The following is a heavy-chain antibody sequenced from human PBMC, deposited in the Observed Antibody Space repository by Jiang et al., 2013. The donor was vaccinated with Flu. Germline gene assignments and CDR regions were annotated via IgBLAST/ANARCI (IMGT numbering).Heavy chain of an antibody. D-gene: IGHD6-13*01. CDR3: AKRCGYSSSWYGFCY. Sequence: GLVQPGRSLRLSCAASGFTFDDYAMHWVRQAPGKGLEWVSGISWNSGSIGYADSVKGRFTISRDNAKNSLYLQMNSLRAEDTALYYCAKRCGYSSSWYGFCYWGQGTLVTVSS. CDR1: GFTFDDYA. J-gene: IGHJ4*02. CDR2: ISWNSGSI. V-gene: IGHV3-9*01.